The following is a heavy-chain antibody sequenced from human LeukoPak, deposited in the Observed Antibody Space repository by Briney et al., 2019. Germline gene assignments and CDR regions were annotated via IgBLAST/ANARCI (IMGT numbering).Heavy chain of an antibody. V-gene: IGHV3-23*01. D-gene: IGHD3-3*01. CDR3: AKAREWLLYHNYLDY. Sequence: GGSLRLSCAASGFTFSSYAMSWVRQAPGKGLEWVSAISGSGGSTYYADSVKGRFTISRDNSKNTLYLQMNSLRAEDTAVYYCAKAREWLLYHNYLDYWGQGTLVTVSS. CDR2: ISGSGGST. J-gene: IGHJ4*02. CDR1: GFTFSSYA.